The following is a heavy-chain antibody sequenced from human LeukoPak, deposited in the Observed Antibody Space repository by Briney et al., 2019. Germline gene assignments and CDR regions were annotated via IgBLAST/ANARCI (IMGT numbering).Heavy chain of an antibody. Sequence: SETLSLTCTVSGGSISSSSYYWGWIRQPPGKGLEWIGSIYYSGSTYYNPSLESRVSISVHTSKNQFSLKLRSVTAADTAVYYCARPVPSRLGWFDPWGQGTLVTVSS. CDR3: ARPVPSRLGWFDP. CDR2: IYYSGST. CDR1: GGSISSSSYY. J-gene: IGHJ5*02. V-gene: IGHV4-39*01. D-gene: IGHD1-1*01.